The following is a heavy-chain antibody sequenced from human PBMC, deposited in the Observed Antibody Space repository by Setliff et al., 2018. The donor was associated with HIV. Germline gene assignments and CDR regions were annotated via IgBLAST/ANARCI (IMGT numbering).Heavy chain of an antibody. D-gene: IGHD6-13*01. Sequence: ASVKVSCKASGYTFTSYAMHWVRQAPGQRLEWMGWINAGNGNTKYSQKFQGRVTITRDTSASTAYMELSSLRSEDTAVYYCAKTIAAAATLPFDFCGQGTLGTVPQ. CDR3: AKTIAAAATLPFDF. V-gene: IGHV1-3*01. CDR2: INAGNGNT. J-gene: IGHJ4*02. CDR1: GYTFTSYA.